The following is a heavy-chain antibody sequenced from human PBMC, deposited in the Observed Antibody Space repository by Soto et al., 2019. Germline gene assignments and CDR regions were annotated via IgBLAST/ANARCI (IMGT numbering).Heavy chain of an antibody. CDR3: ARGPSQNYDILTGYYYVNWFDP. CDR2: IYYSGST. D-gene: IGHD3-9*01. Sequence: PSETLSLTCTVSGGSINSHYWSWIRQPPGKGLEWIGYIYYSGSTNYNPSLKSRVTISIDTSKNQFSLRLSSATAADTAVYYCARGPSQNYDILTGYYYVNWFDPWGQGTLVTVSS. J-gene: IGHJ5*02. V-gene: IGHV4-59*11. CDR1: GGSINSHY.